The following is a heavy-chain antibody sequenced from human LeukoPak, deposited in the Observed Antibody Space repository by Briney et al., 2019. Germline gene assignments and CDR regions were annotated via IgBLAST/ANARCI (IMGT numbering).Heavy chain of an antibody. CDR2: INPNSGGT. D-gene: IGHD3-9*01. Sequence: GASVKVSCKASGYTFTGYYMHWARQAPGQGFEWMGWINPNSGGTNYAQKFQGRVTMTRDTSISTAYMELSRLRSDDTAVYYCARARLGVRYFPIWGQGTMVTVSS. V-gene: IGHV1-2*02. J-gene: IGHJ3*02. CDR1: GYTFTGYY. CDR3: ARARLGVRYFPI.